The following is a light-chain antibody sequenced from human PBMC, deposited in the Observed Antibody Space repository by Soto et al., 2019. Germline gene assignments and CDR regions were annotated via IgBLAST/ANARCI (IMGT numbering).Light chain of an antibody. J-gene: IGLJ2*01. CDR1: ISGVGGYHY. CDR2: EVS. Sequence: QSALTQPPSASGSPGQSVTISCTGTISGVGGYHYVSWYQQQPGKAPKLMIYEVSKRPSGVPDRISGSKSGNTASLTVSGLQADDEADYCCSSYAGSNYVVFGGGTKLTVL. V-gene: IGLV2-8*01. CDR3: SSYAGSNYVV.